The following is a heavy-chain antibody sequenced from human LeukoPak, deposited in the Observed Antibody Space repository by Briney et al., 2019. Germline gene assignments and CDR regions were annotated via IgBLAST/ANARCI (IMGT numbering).Heavy chain of an antibody. J-gene: IGHJ5*02. V-gene: IGHV4-34*01. CDR2: INHSGST. D-gene: IGHD3-10*01. CDR3: ARRGSYYKGLNWFDP. Sequence: RQPXXXXLEWIGEINHSGSTNYNPSLKSRVTISVDTSKNQFSLKLSSVTAADTAVYYCARRGSYYKGLNWFDPWGQGTLVTVSS.